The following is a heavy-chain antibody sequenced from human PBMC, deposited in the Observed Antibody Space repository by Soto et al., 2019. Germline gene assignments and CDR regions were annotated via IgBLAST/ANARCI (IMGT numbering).Heavy chain of an antibody. V-gene: IGHV4-34*01. Sequence: SETLSLTCSVSGGSVSDKTYYWSWIRQPPGKALEWIGEFNHSGDTNYNPSLKSRVTISVDTSKNQLFLNLSSVTAADTAMYYCARHHVRGRTIAGAAEFWGQGTLVTVSS. J-gene: IGHJ4*02. CDR3: ARHHVRGRTIAGAAEF. D-gene: IGHD1-26*01. CDR2: FNHSGDT. CDR1: GGSVSDKTYY.